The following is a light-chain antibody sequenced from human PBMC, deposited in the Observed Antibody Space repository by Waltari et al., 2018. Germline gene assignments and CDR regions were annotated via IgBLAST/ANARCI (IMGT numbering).Light chain of an antibody. V-gene: IGLV2-14*01. J-gene: IGLJ2*01. CDR3: SSYTSSSTLV. Sequence: QSALTQPASVSGSPGQSINISCTGTRSDVGCYNYVPWYQQHPGKAPKLMIYEVSNRPSGVSNRFSGSKSGNTASLTISGLQAEDEADYYCSSYTSSSTLVFGGGTKLTVL. CDR1: RSDVGCYNY. CDR2: EVS.